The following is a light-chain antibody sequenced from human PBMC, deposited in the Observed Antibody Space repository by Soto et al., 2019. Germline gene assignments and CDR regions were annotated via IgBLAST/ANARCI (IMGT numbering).Light chain of an antibody. Sequence: QSALTQPASVSGSPGQSITISCTGTSSDAGGYNYVSWYQQHPGKAPKLIIYDVSNRPSGVSNRFSGSKSGNTASLTISGLQAEDEAEYYCSSYTSSSTLDVVFGGGTKVTVL. V-gene: IGLV2-14*01. CDR3: SSYTSSSTLDVV. J-gene: IGLJ2*01. CDR2: DVS. CDR1: SSDAGGYNY.